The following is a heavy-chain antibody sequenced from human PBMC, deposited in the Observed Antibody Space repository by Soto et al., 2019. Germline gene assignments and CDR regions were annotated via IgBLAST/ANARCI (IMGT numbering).Heavy chain of an antibody. V-gene: IGHV5-51*01. CDR2: IYPGDSDT. D-gene: IGHD2-2*01. CDR3: ARRDCSSTSCYLKEDYYYYGMDV. J-gene: IGHJ6*02. CDR1: GYSFTSYW. Sequence: GESLKISCKGSGYSFTSYWIGWVRQMPGKGLEWMGIIYPGDSDTRYSPSFQGQVTISADKSISTAYLQWSSLKASDTAMYYCARRDCSSTSCYLKEDYYYYGMDVWGQGTTVTAP.